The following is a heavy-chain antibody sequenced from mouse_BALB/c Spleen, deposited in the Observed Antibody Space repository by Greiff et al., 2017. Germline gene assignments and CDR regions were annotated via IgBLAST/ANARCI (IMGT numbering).Heavy chain of an antibody. CDR1: GFSLTSYG. Sequence: VQVVESGPGLVAPSQSLSITCTVSGFSLTSYGVHWVRQPPGKGLEWLGVIWAGGSTNYNSALMSRLSISKDNSKSQVFLKMNSLQTDDTAMYYCARDLEVGPLYYAMDYWGQGTSVTVSS. V-gene: IGHV2-9*02. CDR3: ARDLEVGPLYYAMDY. D-gene: IGHD4-1*01. J-gene: IGHJ4*01. CDR2: IWAGGST.